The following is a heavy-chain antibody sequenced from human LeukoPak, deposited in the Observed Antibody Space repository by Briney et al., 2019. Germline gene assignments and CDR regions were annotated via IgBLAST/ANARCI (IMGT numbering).Heavy chain of an antibody. CDR3: AATPSYSSGWSLFDY. D-gene: IGHD6-19*01. CDR1: GFTFTSSA. Sequence: SVKVSCKASGFTFTSSAMQWVRQARGQRLEWIGWIAVGSGNTNYAQMFQERVTITRDMSTSTAYMELSSLRSEDTAVYYCAATPSYSSGWSLFDYWGQGTLVTVSS. CDR2: IAVGSGNT. V-gene: IGHV1-58*02. J-gene: IGHJ4*02.